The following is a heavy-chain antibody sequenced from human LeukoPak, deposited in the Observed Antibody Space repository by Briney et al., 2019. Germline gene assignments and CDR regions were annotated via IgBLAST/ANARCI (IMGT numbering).Heavy chain of an antibody. CDR3: ARHFGT. CDR1: GGSITTFY. CDR2: IDYSGRA. D-gene: IGHD3/OR15-3a*01. V-gene: IGHV4-59*08. J-gene: IGHJ4*02. Sequence: SETLSLTCTVSGGSITTFYWSWVRQPPGKGLEYIGHIDYSGRAKYNPSLKSRVTLSVDTSKNQFSLKLRTVTAADTAVYYCARHFGTWGQGTLVTVSS.